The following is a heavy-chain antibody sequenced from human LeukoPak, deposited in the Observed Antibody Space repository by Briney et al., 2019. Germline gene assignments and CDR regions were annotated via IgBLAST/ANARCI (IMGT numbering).Heavy chain of an antibody. V-gene: IGHV3-30*18. Sequence: GGSLRLSCAASGFTFSSYGTHWVRQAPGKGLEWVAVISYDGSNKYYADSVKGRFTISRDNSKNTLYLQMNSLRAEDTAVYYCAKDLKRVGSITIFGVVIMGDAFDIWGQGTMVTVSS. J-gene: IGHJ3*02. CDR1: GFTFSSYG. CDR2: ISYDGSNK. CDR3: AKDLKRVGSITIFGVVIMGDAFDI. D-gene: IGHD3-3*01.